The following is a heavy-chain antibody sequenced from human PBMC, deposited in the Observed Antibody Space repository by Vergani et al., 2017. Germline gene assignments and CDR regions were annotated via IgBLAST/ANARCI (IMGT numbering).Heavy chain of an antibody. V-gene: IGHV4-31*03. Sequence: QVHLQESGPGLVKPSETLSLSCTVSGGSISTGGYYWTWIRQRPGKALEWIGFVYDSGNTYYNPSLEGRVSISADTSKNQFSLKLNFVTAADTAVYYCARRSYLPAPPPYYAFYFWGRGTLVTVSS. CDR1: GGSISTGGYY. D-gene: IGHD3-3*01. J-gene: IGHJ4*02. CDR2: VYDSGNT. CDR3: ARRSYLPAPPPYYAFYF.